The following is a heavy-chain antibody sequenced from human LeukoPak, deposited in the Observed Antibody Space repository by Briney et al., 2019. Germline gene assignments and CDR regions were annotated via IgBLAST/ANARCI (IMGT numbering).Heavy chain of an antibody. Sequence: GGSLRLSCAASGFTFSSYAMSWVRQAPGKGLEWVSAISGSGGSTYYADSVKGRFTISRDNSKNTLYLQMNSLRAEDTAVYYCAKGGYSGYDYEGEYFDYWGQGTLVAVSS. CDR2: ISGSGGST. V-gene: IGHV3-23*01. D-gene: IGHD5-12*01. CDR3: AKGGYSGYDYEGEYFDY. J-gene: IGHJ4*02. CDR1: GFTFSSYA.